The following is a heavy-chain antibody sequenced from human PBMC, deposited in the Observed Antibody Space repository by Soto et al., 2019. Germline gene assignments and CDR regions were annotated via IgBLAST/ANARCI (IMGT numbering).Heavy chain of an antibody. CDR2: ISGSGGST. D-gene: IGHD3-10*01. Sequence: GGSLRLSCAASGFTFSSYAMSWVRQAPGKGLEWVSAISGSGGSTYYADSVKGRFTISRDNSKNTLYLQMNSLRAEDTAVYYCAKTDLYGSGSYYNDYWGQGTLVTVSS. CDR1: GFTFSSYA. J-gene: IGHJ4*02. CDR3: AKTDLYGSGSYYNDY. V-gene: IGHV3-23*01.